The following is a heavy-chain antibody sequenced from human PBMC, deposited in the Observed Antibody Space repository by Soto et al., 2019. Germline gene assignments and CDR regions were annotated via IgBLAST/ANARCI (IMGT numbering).Heavy chain of an antibody. CDR1: GFTFSSYG. J-gene: IGHJ6*02. CDR3: ASEPHGTYGMDV. CDR2: IWYDGSNK. V-gene: IGHV3-33*01. Sequence: GGSLRLSCAASGFTFSSYGMHWVRQAPGKGLEWVAVIWYDGSNKYYADSVKGRFTISRDNSKNTLYLQMNGLRAEDTAVYYCASEPHGTYGMDVWGQGTTVTVSS.